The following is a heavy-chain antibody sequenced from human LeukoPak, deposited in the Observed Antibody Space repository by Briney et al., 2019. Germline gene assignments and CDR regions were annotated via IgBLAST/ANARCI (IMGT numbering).Heavy chain of an antibody. CDR1: GYSFISYW. V-gene: IGHV5-51*01. D-gene: IGHD3-22*01. CDR2: IYPGDSDT. Sequence: GESLKISCKGSGYSFISYWIGWVRQMPGKGLEWMGVIYPGDSDTRYSPSFQGHITISADKSISTAYLQWSSLKASDTAMYYCASVGDYYDSSGYYNFDYWGQGTLVSVSS. CDR3: ASVGDYYDSSGYYNFDY. J-gene: IGHJ4*02.